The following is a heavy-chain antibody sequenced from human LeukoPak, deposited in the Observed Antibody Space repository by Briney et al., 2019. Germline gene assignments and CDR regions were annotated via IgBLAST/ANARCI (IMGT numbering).Heavy chain of an antibody. CDR1: GFSLSTSGVG. CDR3: AFQGDGGMATTEAQFDY. J-gene: IGHJ4*02. CDR2: IYWNDDK. V-gene: IGHV2-5*01. Sequence: SGPTLVKPTQTLTLTCTFSGFSLSTSGVGVGWIRQPPGKTLEWLALIYWNDDKRYSPSLKSRLTITKDTSKNQVVLTMTNMDPVDTATYYCAFQGDGGMATTEAQFDYWGQGTLVTVSS. D-gene: IGHD5-24*01.